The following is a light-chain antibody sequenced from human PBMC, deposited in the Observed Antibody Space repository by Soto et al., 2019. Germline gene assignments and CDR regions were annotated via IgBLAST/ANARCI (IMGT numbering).Light chain of an antibody. CDR2: DAS. Sequence: EIVMTQSPATLSVSPGQRATLSCRASQSVSSNLAWYQQKPGQAPRLLIFDASTRATGIPARISGSGSGTEFTLTISSLQSEDFAVYYCQQYNNWRTFGQGTRLEIK. CDR3: QQYNNWRT. V-gene: IGKV3-15*01. J-gene: IGKJ5*01. CDR1: QSVSSN.